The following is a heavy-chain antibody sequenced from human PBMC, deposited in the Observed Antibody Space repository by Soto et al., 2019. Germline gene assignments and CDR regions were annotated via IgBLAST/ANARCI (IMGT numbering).Heavy chain of an antibody. CDR2: VYNSGST. J-gene: IGHJ4*02. V-gene: IGHV4-59*01. CDR1: GGSISSNY. Sequence: SETLSLTCTVSGGSISSNYWTWIRQPPGKGLEWIGYVYNSGSTNYNHSLKSRVTISEDTSKSQFSLKVNSMTAADTAVYYCARYRREAVAGYTLDNWGQGILVTVSS. CDR3: ARYRREAVAGYTLDN. D-gene: IGHD6-13*01.